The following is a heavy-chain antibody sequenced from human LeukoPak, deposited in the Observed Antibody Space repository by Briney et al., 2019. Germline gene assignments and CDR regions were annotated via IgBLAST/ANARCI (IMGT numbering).Heavy chain of an antibody. D-gene: IGHD3-3*01. CDR2: IYTSGST. J-gene: IGHJ5*02. CDR3: ARDGFWSGYYFNWFDP. V-gene: IGHV4-61*02. CDR1: GGSISSGSYY. Sequence: PSQTLSLTCTVSGGSISSGSYYWSWIRQPAGKGLEWIGRIYTSGSTNYNPSLKSRVTMSVDTSKNQFSLKLSSVTAADTAVYYCARDGFWSGYYFNWFDPWGQGTLVTVSS.